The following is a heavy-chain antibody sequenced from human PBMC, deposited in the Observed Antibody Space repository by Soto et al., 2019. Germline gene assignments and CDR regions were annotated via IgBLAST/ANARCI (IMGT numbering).Heavy chain of an antibody. D-gene: IGHD3-16*01. Sequence: QVQLVESGGGLVEPGGSLRLSCAASGFNVGDNYMTWIRQAPGKGLEWLSYSSSSGAYTNYADSVKGRFTISRDNAKKSLYLQRDSLRAEDTAVYFCARSSGRRHVFTFDYGLDVWGQGTTVTVSS. CDR3: ARSSGRRHVFTFDYGLDV. V-gene: IGHV3-11*06. CDR2: SSSSGAYT. CDR1: GFNVGDNY. J-gene: IGHJ6*02.